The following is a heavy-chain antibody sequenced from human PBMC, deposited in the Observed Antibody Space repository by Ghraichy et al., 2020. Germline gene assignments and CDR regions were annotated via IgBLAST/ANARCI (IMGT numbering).Heavy chain of an antibody. Sequence: SQTRSLTCTVSGGSISSSSYYWGWIRQPPGKGLEWIGSIYYSGSTYYNPSLKSRVTISVDTSKNQFSLKLSSVTAADTAVYYCARRLGVVIGWFDPWGQGTLVTVSS. J-gene: IGHJ5*02. D-gene: IGHD3-3*01. CDR3: ARRLGVVIGWFDP. CDR2: IYYSGST. V-gene: IGHV4-39*01. CDR1: GGSISSSSYY.